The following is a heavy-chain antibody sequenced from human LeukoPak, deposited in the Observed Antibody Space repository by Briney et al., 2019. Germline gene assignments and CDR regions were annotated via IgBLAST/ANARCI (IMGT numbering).Heavy chain of an antibody. V-gene: IGHV4-39*01. J-gene: IGHJ4*02. CDR3: ARRIILTDFDY. CDR2: IYFSGST. Sequence: PSETLSLTCSVSGDSISTDTYYWGWIRQPPGKGLEWIGTIYFSGSTYYSPSLKSRVTISVDTSKNQFSLNLTSVTAADTAVYYCARRIILTDFDYWAGEPWSPSPQ. CDR1: GDSISTDTYY. D-gene: IGHD1-14*01.